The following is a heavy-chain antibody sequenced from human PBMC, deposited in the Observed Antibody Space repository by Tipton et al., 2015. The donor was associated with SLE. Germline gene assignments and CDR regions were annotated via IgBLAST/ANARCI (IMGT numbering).Heavy chain of an antibody. V-gene: IGHV1-46*01. CDR3: ARGAGPITSFGNYYYYYYMDV. CDR1: GYTFTSYY. D-gene: IGHD3-16*01. CDR2: INPSGGST. J-gene: IGHJ6*03. Sequence: QSGAEVKKPGASVKVSCKASGYTFTSYYMHWVRQAPGQGLEWMGIINPSGGSTSYAQKFQGRVTMTRDTSTSTVYTELSSLRSEDTAVYYCARGAGPITSFGNYYYYYYMDVWGKGTTVTVSS.